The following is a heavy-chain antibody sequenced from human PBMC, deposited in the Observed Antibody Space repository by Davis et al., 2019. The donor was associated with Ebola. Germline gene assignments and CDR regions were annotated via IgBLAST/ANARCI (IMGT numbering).Heavy chain of an antibody. J-gene: IGHJ3*02. Sequence: SETLSLTCAVYGGSFSGYYWTWIRQPPGKGLEWIGEINHSGSANYNPSLKSRVTISVDTSKNQFSLKLSSVTAADTAMYYCARGLYSRAFDIWGQGTMVTVSS. D-gene: IGHD2-15*01. CDR2: INHSGSA. CDR1: GGSFSGYY. V-gene: IGHV4-34*01. CDR3: ARGLYSRAFDI.